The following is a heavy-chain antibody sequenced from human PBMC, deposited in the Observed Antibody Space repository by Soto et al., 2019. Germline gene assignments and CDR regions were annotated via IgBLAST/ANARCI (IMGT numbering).Heavy chain of an antibody. J-gene: IGHJ4*02. D-gene: IGHD2-2*01. V-gene: IGHV3-15*01. CDR2: IKSKTDGGTT. Sequence: PGGSLRLSCAASGFTFSNAWMSWVRQAPGKGLEWVGRIKSKTDGGTTDYAAPVKGRFTISRDDSKNTLYLQMNSLKTEDTAVYYCTTDVLCLSSTSCIYYFDYWGQGTLVTVSS. CDR3: TTDVLCLSSTSCIYYFDY. CDR1: GFTFSNAW.